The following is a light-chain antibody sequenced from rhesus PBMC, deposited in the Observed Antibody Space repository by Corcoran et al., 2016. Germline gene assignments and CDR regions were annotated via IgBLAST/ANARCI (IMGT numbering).Light chain of an antibody. Sequence: VMTQSPDSLAVSLGERVIINCKSSQSLLYTSNNKNYLAWYQQKPGQAPKLLIYWASTRASGVPNRFSGSGSGTGFTLTISGLQAEDVAVYYCQQYYSPPYTFGQGAKGEI. CDR2: WAS. CDR1: QSLLYTSNNKNY. CDR3: QQYYSPPYT. V-gene: IGKV4-1*01. J-gene: IGKJ2*01.